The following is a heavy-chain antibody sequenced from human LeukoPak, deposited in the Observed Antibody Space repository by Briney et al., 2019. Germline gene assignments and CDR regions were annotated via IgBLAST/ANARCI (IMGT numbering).Heavy chain of an antibody. J-gene: IGHJ3*02. CDR2: IKKDGSEK. CDR1: GFTFSSYW. V-gene: IGHV3-7*01. Sequence: PGGSLRLSCAASGFTFSSYWMSWVRQAPGKGLEWVANIKKDGSEKYYVDSVKGRFTISRDNAKTSLYLQMNSLRAEDTAVYYCARHRSGYYHRGYRAFDMWGQGTMVTISS. D-gene: IGHD3-9*01. CDR3: ARHRSGYYHRGYRAFDM.